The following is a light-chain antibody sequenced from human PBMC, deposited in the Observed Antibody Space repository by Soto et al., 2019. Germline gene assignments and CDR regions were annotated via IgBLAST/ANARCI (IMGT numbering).Light chain of an antibody. CDR1: QSFSSW. J-gene: IGKJ1*01. V-gene: IGKV1-5*03. CDR2: KAS. CDR3: QQYNSFPWT. Sequence: DIQITHSPSTLSASVGDTVTISCRASQSFSSWLAWYQQKPGKAPKLLIYKASSLQSGVPSRFSGSGSGTEFTLTISSLQPDDFATYYCQQYNSFPWTLGQGTKVDIK.